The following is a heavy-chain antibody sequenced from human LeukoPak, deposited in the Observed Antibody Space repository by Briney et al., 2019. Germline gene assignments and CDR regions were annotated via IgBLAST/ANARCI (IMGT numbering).Heavy chain of an antibody. CDR3: TTVLYCSGDSCYSYSFDY. J-gene: IGHJ4*02. Sequence: GGSLRLSCAASGFTFDDYDMNWVRQGPGKGLEWVGRIKRKTDGGTTDYAAPVKGRFTISRDDSKNTVFLQMNDLKTEDTAIYYCTTVLYCSGDSCYSYSFDYWGQGTLVTVSS. CDR2: IKRKTDGGTT. V-gene: IGHV3-15*01. CDR1: GFTFDDYD. D-gene: IGHD2-15*01.